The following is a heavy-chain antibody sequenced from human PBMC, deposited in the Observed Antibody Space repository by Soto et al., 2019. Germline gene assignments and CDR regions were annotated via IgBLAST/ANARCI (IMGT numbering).Heavy chain of an antibody. D-gene: IGHD2-2*01. CDR3: AKSGPSSWGNMEV. V-gene: IGHV3-23*01. Sequence: EVQMLESGGGLVQPGGSLRLSCVASGFTFRSYSTNWVRQAPGKGLEWVSTISGSADSTYYADSVKGRFTISRDNSKNTLSLQMNSLRAEDTAVYYCAKSGPSSWGNMEVWAKGPRSSSP. CDR1: GFTFRSYS. J-gene: IGHJ6*02. CDR2: ISGSADST.